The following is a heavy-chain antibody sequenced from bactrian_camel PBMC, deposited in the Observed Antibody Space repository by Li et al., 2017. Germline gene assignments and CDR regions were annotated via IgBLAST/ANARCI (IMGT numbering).Heavy chain of an antibody. Sequence: QLVESGGGSVQTGGSLRLSCAASGFTDSGYCMAWFRQAPGKDREAVASTHGTGTGSYYGDSVKGRFTISQDNAKDTVVHLQMNSLKPEDSAMYYCASAAYHSNWARLEKRYYSYWGQGTQVTVS. CDR1: GFTDSGYC. CDR3: ASAAYHSNWARLEKRYYSY. V-gene: IGHV3S25*01. J-gene: IGHJ4*01. CDR2: THGTGTGS. D-gene: IGHD6*01.